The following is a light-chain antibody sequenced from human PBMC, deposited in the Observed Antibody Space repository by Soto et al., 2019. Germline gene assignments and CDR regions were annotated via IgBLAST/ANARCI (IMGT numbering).Light chain of an antibody. CDR3: EQYGSSPPSIT. V-gene: IGKV3-11*01. J-gene: IGKJ5*01. Sequence: IVLTQSPSTLSLSPGESATLSCRASQSVSTYLAWYQQKRGQAPRLLIYDASNRAAGIPARFSGSGSGTDFTLTISSLEPEDFAVYYCEQYGSSPPSITFGQGTRLEIK. CDR2: DAS. CDR1: QSVSTY.